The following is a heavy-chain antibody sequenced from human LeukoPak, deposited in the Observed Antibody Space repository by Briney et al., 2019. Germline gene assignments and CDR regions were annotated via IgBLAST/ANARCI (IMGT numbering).Heavy chain of an antibody. J-gene: IGHJ3*02. CDR1: GGSIRSTN. Sequence: ETLSLTCGVSGGSIRSTNWWSWVRQPPGQGLEWVSSINSDSNYTYYADSVQGRFTISRDNAKNSLYLQMNSLRAEDTAVYYCAVAYYYGSGDAFDIWGQGTKVTVSS. D-gene: IGHD3-10*01. CDR2: INSDSNYT. CDR3: AVAYYYGSGDAFDI. V-gene: IGHV3-21*01.